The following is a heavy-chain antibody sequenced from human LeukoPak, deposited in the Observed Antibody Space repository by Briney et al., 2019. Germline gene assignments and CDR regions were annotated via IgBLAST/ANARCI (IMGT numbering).Heavy chain of an antibody. CDR3: ARDHVVVPAALGY. CDR1: GYTFTSYA. CDR2: INAGNGNT. V-gene: IGHV1-3*01. D-gene: IGHD2-2*01. J-gene: IGHJ4*02. Sequence: ASVKVSCKASGYTFTSYAMHWVRQAPGQRLEWMGWINAGNGNTKYSQKFQGRVTITRDTSASTAYMELSSLRSEDTAVYYCARDHVVVPAALGYWGQGTLVTVSS.